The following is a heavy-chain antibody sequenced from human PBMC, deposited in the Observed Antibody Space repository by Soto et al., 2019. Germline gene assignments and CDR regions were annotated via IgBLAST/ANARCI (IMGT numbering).Heavy chain of an antibody. CDR1: GFTFSSYA. Sequence: VPVLESGGGLVQPGGSLRLSCAASGFTFSSYAMSWVRQAPGKGLEWVSSISGSGGGTYYADSVKGRFTFSRDNSKNTLYLQMNSLRAEDTAVYYCAKGVYHYYGIDVWGQGTTVTVSS. CDR2: ISGSGGGT. D-gene: IGHD6-6*01. J-gene: IGHJ6*02. V-gene: IGHV3-23*01. CDR3: AKGVYHYYGIDV.